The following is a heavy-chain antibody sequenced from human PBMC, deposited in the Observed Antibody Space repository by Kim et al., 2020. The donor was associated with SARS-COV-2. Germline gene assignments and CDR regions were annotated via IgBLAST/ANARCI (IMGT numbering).Heavy chain of an antibody. V-gene: IGHV3-9*01. CDR1: GFTFDDYA. D-gene: IGHD3-10*01. J-gene: IGHJ3*01. CDR3: AKDMEGITMVRGVISDA. Sequence: GGSLRLSCAASGFTFDDYAMHWVRQAPGKGLEWVSGISWNSGSIGYADSVKGRFTISRDNAKNSLYLQMNSLRAEDTALYYCAKDMEGITMVRGVISDA. CDR2: ISWNSGSI.